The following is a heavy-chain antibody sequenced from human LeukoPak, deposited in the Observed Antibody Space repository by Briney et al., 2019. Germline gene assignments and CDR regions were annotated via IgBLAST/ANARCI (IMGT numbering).Heavy chain of an antibody. V-gene: IGHV4-59*02. CDR2: IYHTGST. CDR1: GGSVSDYY. J-gene: IGHJ4*02. Sequence: SETLSLTCTISGGSVSDYYWSWIRQSPGKGLEWIGYIYHTGSTSYSPSLKSRVTISADTSQNQFSLKLSSVTAADTAVYYCASRKLGNDYWGQGTLVTVSS. CDR3: ASRKLGNDY. D-gene: IGHD7-27*01.